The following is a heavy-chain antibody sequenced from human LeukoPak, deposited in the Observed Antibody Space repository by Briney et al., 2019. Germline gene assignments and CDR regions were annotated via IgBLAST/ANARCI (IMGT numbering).Heavy chain of an antibody. Sequence: SETLSLTCTVSGGSISSSSYYWGWIRQPPGKGLEWIGSIYYSGSTYYNPSLKSRVTISVDTSKNQFSLKLSSVTAADTAVYYCARPYDFWSGYPGWAFDIWGQGTMVTVSS. V-gene: IGHV4-39*01. CDR2: IYYSGST. CDR1: GGSISSSSYY. J-gene: IGHJ3*02. CDR3: ARPYDFWSGYPGWAFDI. D-gene: IGHD3-3*01.